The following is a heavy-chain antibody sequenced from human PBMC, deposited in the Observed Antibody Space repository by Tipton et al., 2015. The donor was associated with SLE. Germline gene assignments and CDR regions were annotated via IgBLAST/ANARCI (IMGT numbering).Heavy chain of an antibody. J-gene: IGHJ6*03. V-gene: IGHV4-34*01. D-gene: IGHD1-1*01. CDR3: ARVPGLERSYYYYYYMDV. CDR2: INHSGGT. CDR1: GGSISDYS. Sequence: LRLSCAVYGGSISDYSWSFLRQSPGKGLEWIGEINHSGGTYYSPSLKSRVTISVDTSRNQFSLKLSSVTAADTAMYYCARVPGLERSYYYYYYMDVWGKGTTVTVSS.